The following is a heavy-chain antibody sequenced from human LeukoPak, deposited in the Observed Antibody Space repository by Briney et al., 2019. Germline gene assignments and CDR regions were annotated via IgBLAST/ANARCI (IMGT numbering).Heavy chain of an antibody. D-gene: IGHD3-22*01. J-gene: IGHJ4*02. CDR3: ARGPYYDSSPFDY. Sequence: PGGSLRLSCAASGFTVSSNYVSWVRQAPGKGLEWVSVIYSGGSTYYADSVKGRFTISRDNSKNTLYLQMNSLRAEDTAVYYCARGPYYDSSPFDYWGQGTLVTVSS. CDR2: IYSGGST. V-gene: IGHV3-53*01. CDR1: GFTVSSNY.